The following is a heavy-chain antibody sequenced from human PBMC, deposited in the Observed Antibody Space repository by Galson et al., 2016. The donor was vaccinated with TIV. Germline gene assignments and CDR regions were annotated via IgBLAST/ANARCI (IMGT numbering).Heavy chain of an antibody. D-gene: IGHD3-9*01. CDR1: GFTFQNYA. J-gene: IGHJ4*02. V-gene: IGHV3-23*01. CDR3: ARRRVQFDNSDYHGPDY. CDR2: ISGRGFKT. Sequence: SLRLSCAASGFTFQNYAMNWVRQAPGKGLEWVSGISGRGFKTYYADSVKGRFIISRDNSKNTIYLHLSSLRVEDTAVYYCARRRVQFDNSDYHGPDYWGQGTLVTVSS.